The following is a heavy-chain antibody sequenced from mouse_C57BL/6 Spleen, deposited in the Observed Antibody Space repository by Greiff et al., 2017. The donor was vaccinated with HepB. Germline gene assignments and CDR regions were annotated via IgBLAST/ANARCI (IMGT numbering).Heavy chain of an antibody. CDR1: GFTFSDYY. CDR3: ARERYDDSFYAMDY. D-gene: IGHD2-3*01. CDR2: INYDGSST. J-gene: IGHJ4*01. V-gene: IGHV5-16*01. Sequence: EVQLQESEGGLVQPGRSMKLSCTASGFTFSDYYMAWVRQVPEKGLEWVANINYDGSSTYYLDSLKSRFIITRDNAKNILYVQMSSLKSEDTATYYCARERYDDSFYAMDYWGQGTSVTVSS.